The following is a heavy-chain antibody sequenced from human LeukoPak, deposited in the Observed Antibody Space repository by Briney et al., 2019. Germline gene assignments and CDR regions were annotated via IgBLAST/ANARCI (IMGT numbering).Heavy chain of an antibody. J-gene: IGHJ4*02. CDR2: IGPTGSDR. CDR3: ATETNGRHYDY. D-gene: IGHD1-14*01. CDR1: GLTFSTSG. Sequence: GGSLRLSCTASGLTFSTSGFNWVRQAPGKGLEWVASIGPTGSDRYHADSIKGRFTISRDNANNFLYLQTNSLRAEDTAVYYCATETNGRHYDYWGQGTMLTVSS. V-gene: IGHV3-21*06.